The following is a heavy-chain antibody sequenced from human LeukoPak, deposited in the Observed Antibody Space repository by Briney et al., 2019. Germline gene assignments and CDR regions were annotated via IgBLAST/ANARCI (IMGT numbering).Heavy chain of an antibody. Sequence: ASVKVSCKASGYTFSDFYIHWVRHAPGQGLEYVGWITPKSGDTYSPQRFQGRVTMTRDASIITAYMELSSLRSDDTAVYFCARVRLADERAWAYWGQGTLVTVSS. D-gene: IGHD3-3*02. J-gene: IGHJ4*02. CDR3: ARVRLADERAWAY. CDR1: GYTFSDFY. V-gene: IGHV1-2*02. CDR2: ITPKSGDT.